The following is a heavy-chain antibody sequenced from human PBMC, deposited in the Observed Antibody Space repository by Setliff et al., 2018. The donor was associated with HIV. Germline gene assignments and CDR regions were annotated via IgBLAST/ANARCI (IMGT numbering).Heavy chain of an antibody. CDR3: ARAIVVKDYDSSGLFDY. CDR1: GGSFSGYY. D-gene: IGHD3-22*01. J-gene: IGHJ4*02. V-gene: IGHV4-34*01. Sequence: SETLSLTCAVYGGSFSGYYWNWIRQPPGNGLEWIGEINHSGSTKYNPSLKSRVTISVDTSKNQFSLKLSSVTAADTAVYYCARAIVVKDYDSSGLFDYWGQGTLVTVSS. CDR2: INHSGST.